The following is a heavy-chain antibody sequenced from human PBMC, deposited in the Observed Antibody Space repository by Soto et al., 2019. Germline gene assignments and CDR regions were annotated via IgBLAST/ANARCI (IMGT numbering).Heavy chain of an antibody. Sequence: SETLSLTCTSSGDSIRDSSFYWAWIRQSPGKGLEWIGSIYYKGYTKYNPSLETRVTISIDTSRNQFSLRLTSVTAADTAIYFCARVAADIASLLASSAQGSLVIGSS. CDR3: ARVAADIASLLAS. CDR1: GDSIRDSSFY. D-gene: IGHD5-12*01. J-gene: IGHJ5*02. V-gene: IGHV4-39*01. CDR2: IYYKGYT.